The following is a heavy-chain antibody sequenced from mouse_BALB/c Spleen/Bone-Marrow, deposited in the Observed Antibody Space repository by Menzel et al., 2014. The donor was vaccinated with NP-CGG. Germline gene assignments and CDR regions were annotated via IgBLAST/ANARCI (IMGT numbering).Heavy chain of an antibody. CDR3: GRGNYDYDSWFGY. Sequence: VQLKESGPELVKPGASVKKSCKASGYSFTGYFMNWMKQSHGKSLEWIGRINPYNGDPFYNQKFKGKATLTVDKSSSTAHMELLSLTSEDSAVYYCGRGNYDYDSWFGYWGQGTLVTVSA. CDR2: INPYNGDP. CDR1: GYSFTGYF. D-gene: IGHD2-4*01. J-gene: IGHJ3*01. V-gene: IGHV1-37*01.